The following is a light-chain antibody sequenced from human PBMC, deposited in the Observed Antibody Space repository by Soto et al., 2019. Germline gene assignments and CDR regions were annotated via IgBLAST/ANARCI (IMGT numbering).Light chain of an antibody. J-gene: IGKJ4*01. V-gene: IGKV3-20*01. CDR1: QSVSSNY. Sequence: EIVLTQYPGTLSLSPGDRATLSCRASQSVSSNYLAWYQPKPGQAPRLLIYGASSRATGIPDRFSGSGSGKDFSLTMSRLEPEDFAGYYCQRYWTSLPLTFRGGTKVEIK. CDR3: QRYWTSLPLT. CDR2: GAS.